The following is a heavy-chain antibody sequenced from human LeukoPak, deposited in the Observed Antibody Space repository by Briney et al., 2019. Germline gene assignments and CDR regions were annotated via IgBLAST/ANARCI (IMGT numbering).Heavy chain of an antibody. CDR2: IWYDGSNK. D-gene: IGHD4-23*01. CDR3: ARDGDYGGNSLDY. Sequence: PGGSLRLSCAASGFTFSSYSMNWVRQAPGKGLEWVAVIWYDGSNKYYADSVKGRFTISRDNSKNTLYLQMNSLRAEDTAVYYCARDGDYGGNSLDYWGQGTLVTVSS. V-gene: IGHV3-33*08. J-gene: IGHJ4*02. CDR1: GFTFSSYS.